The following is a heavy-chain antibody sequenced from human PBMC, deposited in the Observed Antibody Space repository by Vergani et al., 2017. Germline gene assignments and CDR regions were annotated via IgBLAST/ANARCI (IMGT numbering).Heavy chain of an antibody. CDR1: GGSISSGGYY. J-gene: IGHJ4*02. CDR3: ARHGGGRGCSGYDCPIDY. Sequence: QVQLQESGPGLVKPSQTLSLTCTVSGGSISSGGYYWSWIRQHPGKGLEWIGYIYYSGSTYYNPSLKSRVTISVDTSKNQFSLKLSSVTAADTAVYYCARHGGGRGCSGYDCPIDYWGQGTLVTVSS. D-gene: IGHD5-12*01. CDR2: IYYSGST. V-gene: IGHV4-31*03.